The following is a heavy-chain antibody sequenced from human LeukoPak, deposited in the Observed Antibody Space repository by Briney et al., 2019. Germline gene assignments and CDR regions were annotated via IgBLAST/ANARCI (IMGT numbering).Heavy chain of an antibody. D-gene: IGHD6-19*01. CDR2: LYYSGKS. CDR1: GGSISRSQFY. CDR3: ARDSALAQAVMFDY. Sequence: SETLSLTCTVSGGSISRSQFYWGWVRQPPGKGLEWIGTLYYSGKSFYNPSLKSRVTMSVDMSKNQLSLNLSFLTVADTAVYYCARDSALAQAVMFDYWGQGTLVTVSS. J-gene: IGHJ4*02. V-gene: IGHV4-39*07.